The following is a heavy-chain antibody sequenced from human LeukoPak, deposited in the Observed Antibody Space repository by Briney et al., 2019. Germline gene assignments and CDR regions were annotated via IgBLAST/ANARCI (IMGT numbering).Heavy chain of an antibody. Sequence: GASVKVSFKASGYTFTGYYLHWVRQAPGQGLEWMGWINPNSAGTFYAQKFQGRVTMTRDTSIGTAYMELSRLGSDDTAVYYCTRDYNILTGYSHFIDYWGQGTLVTVSS. J-gene: IGHJ4*02. CDR2: INPNSAGT. CDR3: TRDYNILTGYSHFIDY. D-gene: IGHD3-9*01. CDR1: GYTFTGYY. V-gene: IGHV1-2*02.